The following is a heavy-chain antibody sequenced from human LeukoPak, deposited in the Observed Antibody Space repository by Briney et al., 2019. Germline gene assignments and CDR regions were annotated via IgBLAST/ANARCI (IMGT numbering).Heavy chain of an antibody. Sequence: SVKVSCKASGGTFSSYAISWVRQAPGQGLEWMGGIIPIFGTANYAQKFQGRVTITAGESTSTAYMELSSLRSEDTAVYYCARGSVVGTYYYYYYGMDVWGQGTTVTVSS. D-gene: IGHD2-15*01. CDR2: IIPIFGTA. CDR1: GGTFSSYA. V-gene: IGHV1-69*13. J-gene: IGHJ6*02. CDR3: ARGSVVGTYYYYYYGMDV.